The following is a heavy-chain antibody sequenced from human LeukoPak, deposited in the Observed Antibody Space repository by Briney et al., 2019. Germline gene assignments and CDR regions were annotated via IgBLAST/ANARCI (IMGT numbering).Heavy chain of an antibody. D-gene: IGHD6-13*01. J-gene: IGHJ4*02. Sequence: GGSLRLSCAASGFTVSSNYMSWVRQAPGKGLEWVSVIYSGGGTYYADSVKGRFTISRDNSKNTLYLQMNSLRAEDTAVYYRARGGRAAAGTGGVDYWGQGTLVTVSS. CDR3: ARGGRAAAGTGGVDY. CDR1: GFTVSSNY. V-gene: IGHV3-66*02. CDR2: IYSGGGT.